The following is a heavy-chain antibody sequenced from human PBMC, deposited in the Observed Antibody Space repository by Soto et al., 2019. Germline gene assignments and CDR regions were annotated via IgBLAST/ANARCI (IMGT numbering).Heavy chain of an antibody. J-gene: IGHJ4*02. D-gene: IGHD6-19*01. CDR3: AKEAPGAVAGQLDY. CDR2: ISWDGGST. V-gene: IGHV3-43*01. CDR1: GFTFDDYT. Sequence: GGSLRLSCAASGFTFDDYTMHWVRQAPGKGLEWVSLISWDGGSTYYADSVKGRFTISRDNSKNSLYLQMNSLRTEDAALYYCAKEAPGAVAGQLDYWGQGTLVTVSS.